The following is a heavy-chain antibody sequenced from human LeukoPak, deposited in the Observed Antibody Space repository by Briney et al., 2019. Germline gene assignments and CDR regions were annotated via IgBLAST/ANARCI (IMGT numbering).Heavy chain of an antibody. Sequence: GGSLRLSCAASGFTVSSNYMSWVRQAPGKGLEWVSVIYSGGSTYYADSVKGRFTISRDNSKNTLYLQMNSLRAEDTAVYYCARDTIPGIAVAGTGYWGQGTLVTVSS. CDR3: ARDTIPGIAVAGTGY. J-gene: IGHJ4*02. D-gene: IGHD6-19*01. V-gene: IGHV3-53*01. CDR2: IYSGGST. CDR1: GFTVSSNY.